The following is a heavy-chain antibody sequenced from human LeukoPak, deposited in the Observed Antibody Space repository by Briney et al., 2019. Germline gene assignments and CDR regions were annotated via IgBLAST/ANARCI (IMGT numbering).Heavy chain of an antibody. J-gene: IGHJ3*02. CDR2: ITAYNGNT. CDR1: GYTFTSYG. D-gene: IGHD3-10*01. CDR3: AKDNSGSGSYSYAFDI. Sequence: ASVKVSCKASGYTFTSYGIIWLRQAPGQGLEWMGRITAYNGNTIYAQKVQGRVTITIDASTSTAYMELRSLRSDDTAVYYCAKDNSGSGSYSYAFDIWGQGTMVTVSS. V-gene: IGHV1-18*01.